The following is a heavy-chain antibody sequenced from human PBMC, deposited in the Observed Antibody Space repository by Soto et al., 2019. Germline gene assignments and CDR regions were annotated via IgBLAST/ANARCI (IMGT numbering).Heavy chain of an antibody. J-gene: IGHJ6*03. Sequence: SETLSLTCAVYGGSFSGYYWSWIRQPPGKGLEWIGEINHSGSTNYNPSIKSRVTISVDKSKNQFSLKLSSVTAADTAVYYCARGSEYCSGGSCYSPYYYMDVWGKGTTVTVSS. CDR3: ARGSEYCSGGSCYSPYYYMDV. V-gene: IGHV4-34*01. CDR2: INHSGST. D-gene: IGHD2-15*01. CDR1: GGSFSGYY.